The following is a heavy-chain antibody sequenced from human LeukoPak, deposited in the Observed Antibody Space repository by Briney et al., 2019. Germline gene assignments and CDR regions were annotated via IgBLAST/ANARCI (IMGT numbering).Heavy chain of an antibody. J-gene: IGHJ4*02. Sequence: GGSLRLSCAASGFTFSSYAMSWVRQAPGKGLEWVSAISGSGGSTYYADSVKGRFTISRDNSKNTLYLQMNSLRAEDTAVYYCARLGGVSGSYYDYWGQGTLVTVSS. CDR3: ARLGGVSGSYYDY. V-gene: IGHV3-23*01. D-gene: IGHD3-10*01. CDR2: ISGSGGST. CDR1: GFTFSSYA.